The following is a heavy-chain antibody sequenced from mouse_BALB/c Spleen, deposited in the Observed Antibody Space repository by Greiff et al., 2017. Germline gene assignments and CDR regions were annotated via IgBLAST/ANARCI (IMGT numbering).Heavy chain of an antibody. CDR3: ARHGNYAMDY. D-gene: IGHD2-1*01. V-gene: IGHV1S56*01. CDR2: IYPGNVNT. Sequence: QVQLQQSGPELVKPGASVRISCKASGYTFTSYYIHWVKQRPGQGLEWIGWIYPGNVNTKYNEKFKGKATLTADKSSSTAYMQLSSLTSEDSAVYFCARHGNYAMDYWGQGTSVTVSS. CDR1: GYTFTSYY. J-gene: IGHJ4*01.